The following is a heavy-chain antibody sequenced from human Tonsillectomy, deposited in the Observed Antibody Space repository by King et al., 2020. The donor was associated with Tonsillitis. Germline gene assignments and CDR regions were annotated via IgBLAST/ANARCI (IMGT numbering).Heavy chain of an antibody. D-gene: IGHD3-16*01. CDR3: ARDEGLGRSYYFDY. Sequence: VQLQESGTGLVKPSETLSLSCTVSGGSIRSYYWSWIRQPAGKGLECIGRSYSSGSTNYNPSLKSRVTMSVDTSKNQLSLKLNSVTAADTAVYYCARDEGLGRSYYFDYWGQGTLVTVSS. CDR1: GGSIRSYY. J-gene: IGHJ4*02. V-gene: IGHV4-4*07. CDR2: SYSSGST.